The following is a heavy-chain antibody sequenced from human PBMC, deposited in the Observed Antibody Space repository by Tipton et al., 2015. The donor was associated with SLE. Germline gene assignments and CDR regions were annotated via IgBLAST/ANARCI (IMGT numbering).Heavy chain of an antibody. Sequence: GLVKPSETLSLTCTVSGYSISSGYYWDWIRQPPGKGLEWIGSIYHSGSSYFNSSLKSRVTISIDTSKNQFSLKLSSVTAADTAVYYCARRDDFWSGSDYWGQGTLVTVSS. J-gene: IGHJ4*02. V-gene: IGHV4-38-2*02. CDR2: IYHSGSS. D-gene: IGHD3-3*01. CDR3: ARRDDFWSGSDY. CDR1: GYSISSGYY.